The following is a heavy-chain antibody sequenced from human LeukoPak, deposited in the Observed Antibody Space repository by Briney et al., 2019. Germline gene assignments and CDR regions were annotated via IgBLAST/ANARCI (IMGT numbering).Heavy chain of an antibody. CDR2: ISGIKRNT. D-gene: IGHD4-11*01. CDR1: EYTFTSYG. Sequence: ASVKVSGKTSEYTFTSYGINGLRQAPGQGLEERGWISGIKRNTTLAQKMQGRVTLTTHSSTRTDYMELTSLRYDDTAVYYCATGTVGAKDHFYMDVWCKGTTVIVS. V-gene: IGHV1-18*01. J-gene: IGHJ6*03. CDR3: ATGTVGAKDHFYMDV.